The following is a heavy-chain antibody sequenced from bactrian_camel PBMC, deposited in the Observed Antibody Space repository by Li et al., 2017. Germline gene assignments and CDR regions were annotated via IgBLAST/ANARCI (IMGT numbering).Heavy chain of an antibody. J-gene: IGHJ6*01. CDR2: ISSSGRST. CDR1: GNSVNRNQC. V-gene: IGHV3S60*01. CDR3: ASDYLPRTTIPNMARLNDGY. D-gene: IGHD4*01. Sequence: HVQLVESGGGSVQAGGSLRLSCTASGNSVNRNQCMGWFRLAPGKEREGVSCISSSGRSTYYADSVKGRFTVSRDNAKNTLYLQMNSLKPDDTAMYYCASDYLPRTTIPNMARLNDGYWGQGTQVTVS.